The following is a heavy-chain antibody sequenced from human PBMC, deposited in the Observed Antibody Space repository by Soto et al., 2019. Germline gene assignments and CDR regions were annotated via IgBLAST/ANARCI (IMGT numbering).Heavy chain of an antibody. V-gene: IGHV1-3*01. D-gene: IGHD2-21*02. CDR1: GYTFTSYA. CDR2: INAGNGNT. Sequence: QVPLVQSGAEVKKPGASVKVSCKASGYTFTSYAMHWVRQAPGQRLEWMGWINAGNGNTKYSQKFQGRVTITRDTSASTAYMELSSLRSEDTAVYYCARLCCGGDCYPSWFDPWGQGTLVTVSS. CDR3: ARLCCGGDCYPSWFDP. J-gene: IGHJ5*02.